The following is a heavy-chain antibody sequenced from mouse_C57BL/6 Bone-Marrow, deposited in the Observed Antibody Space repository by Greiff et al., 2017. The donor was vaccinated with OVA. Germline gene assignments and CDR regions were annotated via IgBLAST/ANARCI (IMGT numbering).Heavy chain of an antibody. CDR3: ARRAYEDYAMDY. D-gene: IGHD6-5*01. J-gene: IGHJ4*01. Sequence: EVQLQESGGGLVQPGGSLKLSCAASGFTFSDYGMAWVRQAPRKGPEWVAFISNLAYSIYYADTVTGRFTISRENAKNTLYLEMSSLRSEDTAMYYCARRAYEDYAMDYWGQGTSVTVSS. CDR2: ISNLAYSI. CDR1: GFTFSDYG. V-gene: IGHV5-15*01.